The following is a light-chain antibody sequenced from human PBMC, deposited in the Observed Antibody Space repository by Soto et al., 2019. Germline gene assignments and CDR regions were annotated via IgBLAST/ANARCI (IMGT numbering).Light chain of an antibody. Sequence: DIQMAQSPSSLSASVGDRVTITCRTSQTITTSLNWYRQKPGKAPDLLIYAASSLQSGIPSRFGGRGSGTDFTLTITGLQPEDFATYFCQQSYSTPPWTFGQGTKVDIK. CDR3: QQSYSTPPWT. V-gene: IGKV1-39*01. J-gene: IGKJ1*01. CDR1: QTITTS. CDR2: AAS.